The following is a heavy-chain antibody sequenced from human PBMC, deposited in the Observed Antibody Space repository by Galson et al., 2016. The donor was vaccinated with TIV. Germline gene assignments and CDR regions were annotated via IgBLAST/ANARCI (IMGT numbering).Heavy chain of an antibody. CDR3: FIGHYSDS. J-gene: IGHJ4*02. Sequence: LRLSCAVSGFIVATKHISWVRQAPGKGLEWVANIEEDGSETYYVDSVKGRFSISRDNAKNSLHLQMNSLRAEDTAVYYCFIGHYSDSWGQGTLVTVSS. CDR1: GFIVATKH. V-gene: IGHV3-7*01. D-gene: IGHD3-16*02. CDR2: IEEDGSET.